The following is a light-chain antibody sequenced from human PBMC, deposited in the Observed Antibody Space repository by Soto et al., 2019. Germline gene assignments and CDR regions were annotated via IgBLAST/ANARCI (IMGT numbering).Light chain of an antibody. CDR1: QSVSSN. V-gene: IGKV3-15*01. Sequence: EIAMTQSPATLSVSPGERATLSCRASQSVSSNLAWFQQKPGQAPRLLIYGASTRATCIPARFSGSGSGTEFTLTISNLQSEDFAVYYCQQYNNWPQWTFGQGTKVEIK. J-gene: IGKJ1*01. CDR3: QQYNNWPQWT. CDR2: GAS.